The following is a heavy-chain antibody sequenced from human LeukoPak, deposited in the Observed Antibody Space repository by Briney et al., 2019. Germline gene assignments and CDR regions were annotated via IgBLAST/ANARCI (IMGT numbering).Heavy chain of an antibody. CDR2: ISGSGNNV. D-gene: IGHD2-15*01. J-gene: IGHJ1*01. V-gene: IGHV3-48*01. CDR3: AREAVQAVTHSSCDI. Sequence: PGGSLRLSCSPSGFTLASYSMSWVRQAPGKGLQWVSFISGSGNNVLYADSVKGRFTISRDNAENSLYLQMDSLRVEDTAVYYWAREAVQAVTHSSCDIRGQGALVSVSS. CDR1: GFTLASYS.